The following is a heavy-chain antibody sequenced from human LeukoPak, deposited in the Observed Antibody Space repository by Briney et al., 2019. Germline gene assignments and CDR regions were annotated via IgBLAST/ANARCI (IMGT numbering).Heavy chain of an antibody. CDR2: IYPGDSDT. J-gene: IGHJ5*02. Sequence: GESLQISCKGSRYNFTSYWIGWVRQMPGKGLEWMGIIYPGDSDTRYSPSFQGQVTISADKSISTAYLQWSSLKASDTAMYYCARCSSGGSCWFDPWGQGTLVTVSS. V-gene: IGHV5-51*01. CDR1: RYNFTSYW. D-gene: IGHD2-15*01. CDR3: ARCSSGGSCWFDP.